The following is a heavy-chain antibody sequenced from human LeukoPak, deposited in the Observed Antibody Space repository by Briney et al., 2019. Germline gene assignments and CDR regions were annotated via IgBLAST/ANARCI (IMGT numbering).Heavy chain of an antibody. Sequence: GGSLRLSCAASGCTFSSYAMTWVRQAPAKGLEWLSTISGCGDRTFYADSVKGRFTISRDNSKNTVYLQMNRQRGEDTAIYYCAKDATPYYWGQGTLVTVSS. V-gene: IGHV3-23*01. CDR2: ISGCGDRT. CDR3: AKDATPYY. D-gene: IGHD2-15*01. CDR1: GCTFSSYA. J-gene: IGHJ4*02.